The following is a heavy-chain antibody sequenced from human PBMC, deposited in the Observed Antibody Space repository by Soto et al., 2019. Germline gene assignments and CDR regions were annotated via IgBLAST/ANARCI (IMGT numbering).Heavy chain of an antibody. CDR1: CVAISGCS. Sequence: ETLSLTCTVSCVAISGCSMNWVRQAPGKGLEWLAYITIRTGNTVYADSVRGRFTISADNAENSLYLQMNSLRAEDTALYYCAKGTTADIWGQGTMVTVSS. J-gene: IGHJ3*02. CDR3: AKGTTADI. V-gene: IGHV3-48*01. CDR2: ITIRTGNT.